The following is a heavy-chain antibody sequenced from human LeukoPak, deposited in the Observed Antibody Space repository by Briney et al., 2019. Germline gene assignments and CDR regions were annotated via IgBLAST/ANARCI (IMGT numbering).Heavy chain of an antibody. J-gene: IGHJ4*02. D-gene: IGHD2-15*01. CDR3: ARVGCSAGSCFLFDY. CDR2: IHYSGSS. Sequence: SETLSLTCPVSGGSVSSGSYYWRWIRQPPGKGLEWIGYIHYSGSSNYNPSLKSRVTISVDTSNNQFSLKLSSVTAADTAVYYCARVGCSAGSCFLFDYWGQGTLVTVSS. CDR1: GGSVSSGSYY. V-gene: IGHV4-61*01.